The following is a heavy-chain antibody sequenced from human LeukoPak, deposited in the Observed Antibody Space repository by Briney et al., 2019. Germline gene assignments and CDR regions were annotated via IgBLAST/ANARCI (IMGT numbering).Heavy chain of an antibody. J-gene: IGHJ4*02. CDR1: GFTFSSYG. Sequence: PGGSLRLSCAASGFTFSSYGMHWVRQAPGKGLEWVAVIWYDGGNKYYADSVKGRFTISRDNSKNTPYLQMNSLRAEDTAVYYCAREGAIVGATVLDYWGQGTLVTVSS. CDR3: AREGAIVGATVLDY. D-gene: IGHD1-26*01. CDR2: IWYDGGNK. V-gene: IGHV3-33*01.